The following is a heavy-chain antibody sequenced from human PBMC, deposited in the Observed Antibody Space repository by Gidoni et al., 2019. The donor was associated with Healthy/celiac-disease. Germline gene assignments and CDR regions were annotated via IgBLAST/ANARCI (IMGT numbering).Heavy chain of an antibody. J-gene: IGHJ4*02. CDR2: LSYDGSNK. D-gene: IGHD6-19*01. CDR3: ARTSGYSSGWYGY. V-gene: IGHV3-30-3*01. Sequence: SSYAMHWVRQAPGKGLEWVAVLSYDGSNKYYADSVKGRFTISRDNSKNTLYLQMNSLRAEDTAVYYCARTSGYSSGWYGYWGQGTLVTVSS. CDR1: SSYA.